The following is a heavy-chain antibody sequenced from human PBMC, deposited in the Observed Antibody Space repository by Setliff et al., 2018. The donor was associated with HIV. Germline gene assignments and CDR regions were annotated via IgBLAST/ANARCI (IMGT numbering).Heavy chain of an antibody. CDR3: ARGVFSGYDKGIDY. D-gene: IGHD5-12*01. CDR2: IYTSGST. CDR1: GDSISGGSSY. J-gene: IGHJ4*02. V-gene: IGHV4-61*02. Sequence: SETLSLTCTVSGDSISGGSSYWSWIRQPAGKGLEWIGRIYTSGSTNYNPSLKSRVTISIDTSKNQFSLRLTSVTAADTAVYYCARGVFSGYDKGIDYWGQGTLVTVS.